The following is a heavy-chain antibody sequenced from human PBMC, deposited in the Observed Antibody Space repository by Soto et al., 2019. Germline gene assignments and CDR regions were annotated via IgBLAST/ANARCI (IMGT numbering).Heavy chain of an antibody. D-gene: IGHD3-10*01. J-gene: IGHJ6*02. CDR1: GFTFSSYG. Sequence: QVQLVESGGGVVQPGRSLRLSCAASGFTFSSYGMHWVRQAPGKGLEWVAVISYDGSNKYYADSVKGRFTISRDNSKNTLYLQMNSLRAEDTAVYYCARVNMVRGVILAGCMDVWGQGTTVTVSS. V-gene: IGHV3-30*03. CDR3: ARVNMVRGVILAGCMDV. CDR2: ISYDGSNK.